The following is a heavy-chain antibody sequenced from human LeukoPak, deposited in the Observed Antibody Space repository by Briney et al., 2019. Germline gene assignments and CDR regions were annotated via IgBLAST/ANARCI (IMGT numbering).Heavy chain of an antibody. CDR1: GGTFSIYA. D-gene: IGHD1-1*01. CDR3: TRDTTGTYYYYYGMDV. J-gene: IGHJ6*04. Sequence: SVKVSCKASGGTFSIYAISWVRQAPGQGLEWMGGIIPIFGTANYAQKFQGRVTITADKSTSTAYMELSSLRSEDTAVYYCTRDTTGTYYYYYGMDVWGKRTTVTVSS. CDR2: IIPIFGTA. V-gene: IGHV1-69*06.